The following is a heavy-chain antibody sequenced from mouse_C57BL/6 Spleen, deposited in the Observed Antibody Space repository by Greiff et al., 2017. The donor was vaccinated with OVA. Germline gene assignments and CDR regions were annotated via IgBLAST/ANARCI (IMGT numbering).Heavy chain of an antibody. Sequence: VQLQQSGPGLVQPSQSLSITCTVSGFSLTSYGVHWVRQSPGKGLEWLGVIWSGGSTDYNAAFISRLSISKDNSKSQVFFKINSLQADDTAIDYCARRDGNFWFAYWGQGTLVTVSA. CDR3: ARRDGNFWFAY. D-gene: IGHD2-1*01. V-gene: IGHV2-2*01. CDR2: IWSGGST. J-gene: IGHJ3*01. CDR1: GFSLTSYG.